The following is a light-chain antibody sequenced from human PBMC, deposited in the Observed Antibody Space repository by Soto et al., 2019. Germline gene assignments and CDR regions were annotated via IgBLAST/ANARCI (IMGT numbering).Light chain of an antibody. CDR3: SSYTSSSTWV. J-gene: IGLJ3*02. CDR1: SSDVGGYKY. CDR2: DVS. V-gene: IGLV2-14*01. Sequence: QSALTQPASVSGSPGQSITISCTGTSSDVGGYKYVSWYQQHPGKAPKLMIYDVSNRPSGVSNRFSGSKSGNTASLTISGLQAEDEADYYFSSYTSSSTWVVVGGTKLTVL.